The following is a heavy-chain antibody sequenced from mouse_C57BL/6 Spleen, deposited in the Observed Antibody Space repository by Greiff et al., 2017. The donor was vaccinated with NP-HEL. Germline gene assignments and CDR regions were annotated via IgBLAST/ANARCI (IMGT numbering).Heavy chain of an antibody. J-gene: IGHJ2*01. CDR1: GYSITSGYY. CDR2: ISYDGSN. D-gene: IGHD2-10*02. Sequence: EVQLQQSGPGLVKPSQSLSLTCSVTGYSITSGYYWNWIRQFPGNKLEWMGYISYDGSNNYNPSLKNRISITRDTSKNQFFLKLNSVTTEDTATYYCARYGNYDYWGQGTTLTVSS. CDR3: ARYGNYDY. V-gene: IGHV3-6*01.